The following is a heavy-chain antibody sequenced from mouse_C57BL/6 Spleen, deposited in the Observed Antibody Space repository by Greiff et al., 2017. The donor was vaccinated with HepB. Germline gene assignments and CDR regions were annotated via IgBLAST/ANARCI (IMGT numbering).Heavy chain of an antibody. CDR1: GYTFTSYG. V-gene: IGHV1-81*01. Sequence: VQLQQSGAELARPGASVKLSCKASGYTFTSYGISWVKQRPGQGLEWIGEIYPRSGNTYYNEKFKGKATLTADNSSSTAYMELRSLTSEDSAVFFCARGVGSGYGEGYYAMDYGGQGTSVTVAS. J-gene: IGHJ4*01. CDR2: IYPRSGNT. CDR3: ARGVGSGYGEGYYAMDY. D-gene: IGHD3-2*02.